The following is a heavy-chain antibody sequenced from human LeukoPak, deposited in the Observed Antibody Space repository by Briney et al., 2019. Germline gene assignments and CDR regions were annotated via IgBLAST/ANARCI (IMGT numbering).Heavy chain of an antibody. V-gene: IGHV3-7*02. CDR1: GFTFSDYW. J-gene: IGHJ4*02. CDR2: LRPDGSDK. Sequence: GGSLRLSCTGSGFTFSDYWMTWARQAPGKGLEWVANLRPDGSDKYYVDSVKGRFTISRDNAKNTLYLQMNSLRAEDTAVYYCARSNQADDYWGQGTLVTVSS. D-gene: IGHD4-11*01. CDR3: ARSNQADDY.